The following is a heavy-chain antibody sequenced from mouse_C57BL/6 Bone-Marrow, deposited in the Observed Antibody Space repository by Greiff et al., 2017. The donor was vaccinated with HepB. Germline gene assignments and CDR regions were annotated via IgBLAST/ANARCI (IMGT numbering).Heavy chain of an antibody. Sequence: VQLQQSGPELVKPGASVKISCKASGYAFSSSWMNWVKQRPGKGLEWIGRIYPGDGDTNSNGKFKGKATLTADKSSSTAYMQLSSLTSEDSAVYFCARSNYYGSSWFAYWGQGTLVTVSA. CDR1: GYAFSSSW. D-gene: IGHD1-1*01. CDR3: ARSNYYGSSWFAY. V-gene: IGHV1-82*01. J-gene: IGHJ3*01. CDR2: IYPGDGDT.